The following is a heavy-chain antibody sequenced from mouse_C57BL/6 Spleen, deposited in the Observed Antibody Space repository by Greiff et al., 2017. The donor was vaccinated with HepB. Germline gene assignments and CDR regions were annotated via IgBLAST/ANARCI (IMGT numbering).Heavy chain of an antibody. D-gene: IGHD2-4*01. CDR3: ARSVYDYDYFDY. CDR2: INPNNGGT. V-gene: IGHV1-18*01. Sequence: VQLKESGPELVKPGASVKIPCKASGYTFTDYNMDWVKQSHGKSLEWIGDINPNNGGTIYNQKFKGKATLTVDKSSSTAYMELRSLTSEDTAVYYCARSVYDYDYFDYWGQGTTLTVSS. J-gene: IGHJ2*01. CDR1: GYTFTDYN.